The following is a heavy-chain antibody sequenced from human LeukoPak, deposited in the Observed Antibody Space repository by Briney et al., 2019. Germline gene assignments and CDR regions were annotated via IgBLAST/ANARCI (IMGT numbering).Heavy chain of an antibody. V-gene: IGHV1-2*02. CDR3: ARDNTMVRGVIY. D-gene: IGHD3-10*01. Sequence: ASVKVSCRASGYTFTGYNMHWVRQAPGQGLEWMGWINPNSGGTNYAQKFQGRVTMTRDTSISTAYMELSRLRSDDTAVYYCARDNTMVRGVIYWGQGTLVTVSS. J-gene: IGHJ4*02. CDR1: GYTFTGYN. CDR2: INPNSGGT.